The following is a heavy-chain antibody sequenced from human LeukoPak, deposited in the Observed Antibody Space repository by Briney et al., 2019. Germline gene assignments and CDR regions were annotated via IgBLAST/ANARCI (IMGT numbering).Heavy chain of an antibody. CDR3: AKGANWNDRSYFDY. D-gene: IGHD1-20*01. V-gene: IGHV3-7*03. Sequence: GGSLRLSCAASGFTFSSYWMSWVRQAPGKGLEWVANIKQDGSEKYYVDSVKGRFTISRDNAKNSLYLQMNSLRAEDTALYYCAKGANWNDRSYFDYWGQGTLVTVSS. J-gene: IGHJ4*02. CDR2: IKQDGSEK. CDR1: GFTFSSYW.